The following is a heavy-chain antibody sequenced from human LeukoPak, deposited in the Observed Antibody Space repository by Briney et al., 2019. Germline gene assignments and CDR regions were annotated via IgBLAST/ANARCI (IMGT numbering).Heavy chain of an antibody. CDR1: GFTFSSYA. V-gene: IGHV3-30*04. J-gene: IGHJ5*02. CDR2: ISYDGSNK. Sequence: PGGSLRLSCAASGFTFSSYAMHWVRQAPGKGLEWVGVISYDGSNKYYADSVKGRFTISRDNSKNTLYLQMDSLRAEDTAVYYCARDGTPGGSGSYYEDTFDPWGQGTLVTVSS. D-gene: IGHD3-10*01. CDR3: ARDGTPGGSGSYYEDTFDP.